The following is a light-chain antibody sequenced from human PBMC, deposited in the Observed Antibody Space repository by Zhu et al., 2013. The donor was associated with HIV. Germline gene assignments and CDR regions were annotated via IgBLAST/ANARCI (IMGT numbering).Light chain of an antibody. V-gene: IGKV1-12*01. Sequence: DIQMTQSPSTLSASVGDRVTITCRASESISNRLAWYQQKPGKAPKLLIYAASSLHSGVSSRFGGSRSGTNFSLTINSLQPEDCATYYCQQASTFPLTFGGGT. J-gene: IGKJ4*01. CDR2: AAS. CDR1: ESISNR. CDR3: QQASTFPLT.